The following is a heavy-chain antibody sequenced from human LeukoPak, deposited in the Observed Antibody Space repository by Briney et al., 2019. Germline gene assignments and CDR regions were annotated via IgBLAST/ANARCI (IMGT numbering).Heavy chain of an antibody. Sequence: GGPLRLPCAPSGFTFSIFPVRGPPQPPGRGLEGVSAISGSGGSTYYEDSVKGRFTISRDNSKNTLYLQMNSLRAEDTAVYYCRGSSTSFRLTLNDYWGQGTLVTVSS. D-gene: IGHD2-2*01. V-gene: IGHV3-23*01. CDR3: RGSSTSFRLTLNDY. CDR2: ISGSGGST. CDR1: GFTFSIFP. J-gene: IGHJ4*02.